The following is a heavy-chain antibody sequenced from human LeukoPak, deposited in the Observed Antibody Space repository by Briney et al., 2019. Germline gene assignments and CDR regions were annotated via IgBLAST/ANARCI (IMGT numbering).Heavy chain of an antibody. D-gene: IGHD3-9*01. CDR2: IYYSGST. CDR1: GGSISSYY. CDR3: AAQYYDILTGYYRKSAFDP. J-gene: IGHJ5*02. Sequence: SETLSLTCTVSGGSISSYYWSWIRQPPGKGLEWVGYIYYSGSTNYDPSLKSRVTISVDTSNNQFSLKRSSVTAADTAVYYCAAQYYDILTGYYRKSAFDPWGQGTLVTVSS. V-gene: IGHV4-59*01.